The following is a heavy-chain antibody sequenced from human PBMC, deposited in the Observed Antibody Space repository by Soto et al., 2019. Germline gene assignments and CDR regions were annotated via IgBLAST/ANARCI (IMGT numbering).Heavy chain of an antibody. J-gene: IGHJ6*02. D-gene: IGHD3-3*01. CDR3: AKVMNDFWSGYSPIVYYYYGMDV. CDR1: GFSFSSYA. Sequence: GGSLRLSCAARGFSFSSYAMRWVRQAPGKGLEWVSAISGSGGSTYYADSVKGRFTISRDNSKNTLYLQMNSLRAEDTAVYYCAKVMNDFWSGYSPIVYYYYGMDVWGQGTTVTVSS. CDR2: ISGSGGST. V-gene: IGHV3-23*01.